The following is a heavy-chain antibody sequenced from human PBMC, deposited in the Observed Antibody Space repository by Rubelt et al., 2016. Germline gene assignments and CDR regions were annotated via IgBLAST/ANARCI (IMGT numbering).Heavy chain of an antibody. Sequence: WVRQAPGQGLEWMGWINPNSGGTNYAQKLQGRVTMTTDTSTSTAYMELRSLRSDDTAVYYCARGDVSGSGYYSPDYWGQGTLVTVSS. V-gene: IGHV1-18*01. CDR2: INPNSGGT. J-gene: IGHJ4*02. D-gene: IGHD3-22*01. CDR3: ARGDVSGSGYYSPDY.